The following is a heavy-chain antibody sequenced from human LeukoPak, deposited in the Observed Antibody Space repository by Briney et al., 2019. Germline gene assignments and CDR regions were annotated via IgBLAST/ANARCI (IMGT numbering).Heavy chain of an antibody. CDR1: GGSITSSSYY. D-gene: IGHD2-21*01. CDR2: IYYSGST. V-gene: IGHV4-39*01. Sequence: SSETLSLTCTVSGGSITSSSYYWGWIRQPPGKGLEWIGSIYYSGSTYYNPSLKSRVTISVDTSKNQFSLKLSSVTAADTAVYYCARQIPDWFDPWGQGTLVTVSS. J-gene: IGHJ5*02. CDR3: ARQIPDWFDP.